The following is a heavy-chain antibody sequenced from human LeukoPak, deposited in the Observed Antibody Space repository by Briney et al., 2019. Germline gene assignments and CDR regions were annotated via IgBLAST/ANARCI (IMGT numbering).Heavy chain of an antibody. CDR3: AREERARPFYGI. Sequence: ASVKVSCKASGYTFTSYDINWVRQATGQGLEWMGWMNPNSGNTGYAQKFQGRVTITADESTGTAYMELSSLRSEDTAVYYCAREERARPFYGIWGQGTMVTVSS. D-gene: IGHD1-1*01. V-gene: IGHV1-8*01. CDR1: GYTFTSYD. CDR2: MNPNSGNT. J-gene: IGHJ3*02.